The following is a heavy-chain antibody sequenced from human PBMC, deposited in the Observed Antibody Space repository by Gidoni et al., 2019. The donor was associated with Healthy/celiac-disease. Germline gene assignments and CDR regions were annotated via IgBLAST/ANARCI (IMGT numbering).Heavy chain of an antibody. J-gene: IGHJ6*02. CDR3: AKEKGGYSRDYYGMDV. CDR1: GFTFSSYG. Sequence: QVQLVESGGGVVQPGRSLRLSCAASGFTFSSYGMHWVRQAPGKGLEWVAVISYDGSNKYYADSVKGRFTISRDNSKNTLYLQMNSLRAEDTAVYYCAKEKGGYSRDYYGMDVWGQGTTVTVSS. V-gene: IGHV3-30*18. CDR2: ISYDGSNK. D-gene: IGHD5-18*01.